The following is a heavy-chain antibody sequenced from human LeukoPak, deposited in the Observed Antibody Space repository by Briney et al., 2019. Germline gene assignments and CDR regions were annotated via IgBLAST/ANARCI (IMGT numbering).Heavy chain of an antibody. D-gene: IGHD4/OR15-4a*01. CDR1: GFTVSSNF. Sequence: GGSLRLSCAASGFTVSSNFMSWVRQAPGKGLEWVSVIYSIGTTYYADSVRGRFTISRDNSKDTLYLQMNKLRAEDTAVYYCARDRDYGGFVHWRQGTLDTVSS. CDR2: IYSIGTT. CDR3: ARDRDYGGFVH. J-gene: IGHJ4*02. V-gene: IGHV3-53*01.